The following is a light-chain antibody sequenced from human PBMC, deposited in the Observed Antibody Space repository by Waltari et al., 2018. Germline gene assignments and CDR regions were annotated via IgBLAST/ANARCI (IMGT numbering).Light chain of an antibody. J-gene: IGKJ3*01. CDR3: MQGMHLRT. Sequence: DIVMTQTPLSLSVTPGQPASISCKSSQSLLHSDGNTCLYWYLQKPGQSPQLLISEVSSRLSGVPDRFSGSGSGTDFTLKISRVEAEDVGIYYCMQGMHLRTFGPGTKVDIK. CDR2: EVS. CDR1: QSLLHSDGNTC. V-gene: IGKV2-29*02.